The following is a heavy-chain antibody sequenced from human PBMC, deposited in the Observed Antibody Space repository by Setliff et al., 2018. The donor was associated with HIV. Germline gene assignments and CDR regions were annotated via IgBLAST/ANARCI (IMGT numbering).Heavy chain of an antibody. CDR3: APRFDP. J-gene: IGHJ5*02. CDR2: ISSSSSTI. V-gene: IGHV3-48*01. Sequence: PSETLSLTCAVSGGSISTNYWWSWVRQPPGKGLEWVSYISSSSSTIYYADSVKGRFTISRDNAKNSVYLQMNSLRAEDTAVYYCAPRFDPWGQGTLVTVS. CDR1: GGSISTNYW.